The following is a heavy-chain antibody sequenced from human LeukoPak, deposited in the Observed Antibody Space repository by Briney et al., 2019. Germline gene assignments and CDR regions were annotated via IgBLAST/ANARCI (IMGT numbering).Heavy chain of an antibody. CDR3: ARDDNSGYYSGP. J-gene: IGHJ5*02. CDR1: GYTFIDYY. Sequence: GASVKVSCKASGYTFIDYYMDWVRQAPGQGLEWMGRINPSSGGTNYAQKFQGRVTMTRDTSISTAYMELSRLRSDDTAVYYCARDDNSGYYSGPWGQGTLVTVSS. V-gene: IGHV1-2*06. CDR2: INPSSGGT. D-gene: IGHD3-22*01.